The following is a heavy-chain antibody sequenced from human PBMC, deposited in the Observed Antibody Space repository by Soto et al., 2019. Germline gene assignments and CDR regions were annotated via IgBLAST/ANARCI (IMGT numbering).Heavy chain of an antibody. Sequence: GGSLRLSCAVSGFTFSTYGMHWVRQAPGKGLEWVALISDEGTNKDYADSVRGRFAVSRDNSKNSLFLQMNSLRTEDTAVYYCAKPLRFSELALDYYYPMDVWGQGTTVTVSS. J-gene: IGHJ6*02. CDR3: AKPLRFSELALDYYYPMDV. CDR2: ISDEGTNK. CDR1: GFTFSTYG. V-gene: IGHV3-30*18. D-gene: IGHD3-3*01.